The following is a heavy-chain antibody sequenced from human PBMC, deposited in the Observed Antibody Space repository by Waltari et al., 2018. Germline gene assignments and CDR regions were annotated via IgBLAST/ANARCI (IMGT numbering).Heavy chain of an antibody. D-gene: IGHD2-15*01. CDR1: SFSISGGYC. Sequence: QVQLQESGPGLVKPSETLSLTCTVSSFSISGGYCWGWIRQPPGKGLEYIGSIYHSGSTYYNPSLRSRVTISADTSKNQFSRRLSSVTAADTAVYYCAGLVVVAAHFDYWGQGTLVTVSS. CDR2: IYHSGST. CDR3: AGLVVVAAHFDY. V-gene: IGHV4-38-2*02. J-gene: IGHJ4*02.